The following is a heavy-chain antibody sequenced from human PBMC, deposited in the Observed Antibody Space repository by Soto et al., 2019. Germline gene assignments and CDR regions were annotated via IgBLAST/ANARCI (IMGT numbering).Heavy chain of an antibody. D-gene: IGHD3-3*01. Sequence: QLQLQESGPGLVKPSETLSLTCTVSGGSISSSSYFWGWIRQSPGKGLEWIGSIYYDGSTFYNPPLKSRVTIFVDPSKNQFSLNLSSVTAADTAVFYCARHSATVIMTDTGFDSWGQGTLVTVSA. CDR3: ARHSATVIMTDTGFDS. J-gene: IGHJ4*02. CDR2: IYYDGST. V-gene: IGHV4-39*01. CDR1: GGSISSSSYF.